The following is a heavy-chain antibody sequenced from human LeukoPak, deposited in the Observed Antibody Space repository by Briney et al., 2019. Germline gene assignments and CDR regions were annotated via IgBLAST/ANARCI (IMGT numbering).Heavy chain of an antibody. CDR3: AKADDRNAFDI. Sequence: GGXLRLSCAXSXXTXXSXXXXXXXXXXXXXXXWVSTISXSGGXTYXAESXKXRFTISRDNSKNTLYLQMNSLRAEDTAVYYCAKADDRNAFDIWGQGTMVTVS. V-gene: IGHV3-23*01. CDR2: ISXSGGXT. CDR1: XXTXXSXX. D-gene: IGHD3-22*01. J-gene: IGHJ3*02.